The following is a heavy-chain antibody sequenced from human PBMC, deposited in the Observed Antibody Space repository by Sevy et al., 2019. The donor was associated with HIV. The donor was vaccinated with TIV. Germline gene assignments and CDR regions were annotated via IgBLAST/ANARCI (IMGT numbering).Heavy chain of an antibody. D-gene: IGHD2-2*01. Sequence: SETLSLTCAVYGGSFSGYYWSWIRQPPGKGLEWIGEINHSGSTNYNPSLKSRVTISVDMSKNQFSLKLSSVTAADTAVYYCARHCGSTSCSHAFDIWGQGTIVTVSS. CDR3: ARHCGSTSCSHAFDI. CDR1: GGSFSGYY. CDR2: INHSGST. J-gene: IGHJ3*02. V-gene: IGHV4-34*01.